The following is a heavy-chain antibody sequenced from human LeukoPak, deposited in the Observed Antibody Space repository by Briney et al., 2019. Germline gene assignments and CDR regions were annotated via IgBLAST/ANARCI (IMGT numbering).Heavy chain of an antibody. CDR3: ARDLSGIAGYTYGRGIDY. J-gene: IGHJ4*02. V-gene: IGHV3-21*01. Sequence: GGSLRLSCAASGFTFNSYHMNWVRQAPGKGLEWVSSITSSSSYTYYAESVKGRFTISRDNAENSLYLQMNSLRAEDTAVYYCARDLSGIAGYTYGRGIDYWGQGTLVTVSS. CDR1: GFTFNSYH. D-gene: IGHD5-18*01. CDR2: ITSSSSYT.